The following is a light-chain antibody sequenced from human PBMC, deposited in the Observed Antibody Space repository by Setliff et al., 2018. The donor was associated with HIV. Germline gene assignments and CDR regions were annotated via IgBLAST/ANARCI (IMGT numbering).Light chain of an antibody. CDR3: SSYTSSSLYV. Sequence: QSALTQPASVSGSPGQSITISCTGTSSDVGSYNYVSWYQQHPGKAPKLMIYEVSNRPSGVSNRFSGSKSGNTASLTISGLQAEDEADYYCSSYTSSSLYVFGTGTRSP. V-gene: IGLV2-14*01. CDR2: EVS. J-gene: IGLJ1*01. CDR1: SSDVGSYNY.